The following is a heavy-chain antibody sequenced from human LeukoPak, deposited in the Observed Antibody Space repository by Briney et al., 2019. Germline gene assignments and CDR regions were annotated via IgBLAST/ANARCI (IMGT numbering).Heavy chain of an antibody. V-gene: IGHV3-21*01. CDR1: GFTSSSYS. CDR2: ISSSSSYI. J-gene: IGHJ6*02. D-gene: IGHD3-3*01. Sequence: GGSLRLSCAASGFTSSSYSMNWVRQAPGKGLEWVSSISSSSSYIYYADSVKGRFTISRDNAKNSLYLQMNSLRAEDTAVYYCARGGVESYYDFWSGRNYYYYGMDVWGQGTTVTVSS. CDR3: ARGGVESYYDFWSGRNYYYYGMDV.